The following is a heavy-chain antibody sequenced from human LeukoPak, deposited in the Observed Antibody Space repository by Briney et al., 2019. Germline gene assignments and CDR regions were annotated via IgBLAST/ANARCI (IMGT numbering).Heavy chain of an antibody. CDR3: ARGLSDVAEAGRSMDV. CDR1: GFTFSSYS. J-gene: IGHJ6*03. D-gene: IGHD6-13*01. CDR2: ISSSSSYR. V-gene: IGHV3-21*01. Sequence: GGSLRLSCAASGFTFSSYSMNWVRQAPGKGLEWVSSISSSSSYRYYADSVKGRFTISRDNAKNSLYLQMNSLRAEDTAVYYCARGLSDVAEAGRSMDVWGKGTTVTVSS.